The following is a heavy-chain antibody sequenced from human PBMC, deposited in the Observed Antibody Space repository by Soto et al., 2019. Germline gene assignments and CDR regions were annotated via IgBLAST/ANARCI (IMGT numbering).Heavy chain of an antibody. CDR2: IVPIFGTT. CDR1: GGTFSNYA. Sequence: SVKVSCKVSGGTFSNYAIDWVRLAPGHGLEWMGGIVPIFGTTYYTQKFQGRATIIADDSTTTAYLEMSSLRSNDTAIYYCAMVDVYVTPSPQDVWGQGTTVTSP. CDR3: AMVDVYVTPSPQDV. J-gene: IGHJ6*02. V-gene: IGHV1-69*13. D-gene: IGHD3-16*01.